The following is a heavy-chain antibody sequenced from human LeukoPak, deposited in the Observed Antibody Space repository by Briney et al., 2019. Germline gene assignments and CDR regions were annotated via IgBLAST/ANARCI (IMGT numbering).Heavy chain of an antibody. CDR1: GYALNNGYY. CDR3: ARDPGAKGFDY. Sequence: PSETLSLTCAVSGYALNNGYYWGWIRQPPGKGLEWIGSIYPAGSTDYNPSLKSRVTLSVDTSQNQFSLKLSSVTPADTAVYYCARDPGAKGFDYWGQGTLVTVSS. V-gene: IGHV4-38-2*02. J-gene: IGHJ4*02. CDR2: IYPAGST.